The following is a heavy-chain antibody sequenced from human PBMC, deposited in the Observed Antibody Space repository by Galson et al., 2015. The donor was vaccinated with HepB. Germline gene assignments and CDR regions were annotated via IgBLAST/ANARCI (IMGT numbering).Heavy chain of an antibody. V-gene: IGHV6-1*01. CDR3: AREHSSGWWTSYYYGMDV. CDR2: TYYRSKWYN. D-gene: IGHD6-19*01. Sequence: CAISGDSVSSHSAAWNWIRQSPSRGLEWLGRTYYRSKWYNDYAVSVKSRMTINPDTSKNQFSLQLNSVTPEDTAVYYCAREHSSGWWTSYYYGMDVWGQGTTVTVSS. CDR1: GDSVSSHSAA. J-gene: IGHJ6*02.